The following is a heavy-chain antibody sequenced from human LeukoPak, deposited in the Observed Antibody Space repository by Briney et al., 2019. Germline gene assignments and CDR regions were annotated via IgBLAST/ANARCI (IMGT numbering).Heavy chain of an antibody. V-gene: IGHV3-23*01. CDR2: IDYSGGSS. CDR3: ARDVVPYYYYYMDV. J-gene: IGHJ6*03. CDR1: GFTLSSYE. D-gene: IGHD6-6*01. Sequence: PGGSLRLSCTVSGFTLSSYEMSWIRQAPGRGLEWVSSIDYSGGSSYYGDSVKGRFTISRDNSKNMLYLQMNSLRAEDTAVYYCARDVVPYYYYYMDVWGKGTTVTVSS.